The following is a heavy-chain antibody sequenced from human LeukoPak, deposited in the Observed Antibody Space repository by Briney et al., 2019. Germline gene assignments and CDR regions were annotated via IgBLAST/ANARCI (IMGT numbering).Heavy chain of an antibody. CDR3: ARDLRTMVRGHYYYGMDV. V-gene: IGHV1-69*13. J-gene: IGHJ6*02. Sequence: SVKVSCKASGGTFSSYAISWVQQAPGQGLEWMGGIIPIFGTANYAQKFQGRVTITADESTSTAYMELSSLRSEDTAVYYCARDLRTMVRGHYYYGMDVWGQGTTVTVSS. CDR2: IIPIFGTA. CDR1: GGTFSSYA. D-gene: IGHD3-10*01.